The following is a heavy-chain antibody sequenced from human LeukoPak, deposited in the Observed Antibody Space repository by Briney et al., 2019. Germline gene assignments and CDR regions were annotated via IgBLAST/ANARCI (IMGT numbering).Heavy chain of an antibody. CDR3: ARDIRYYYGSGTFSLFDY. CDR2: IYTSGST. V-gene: IGHV4-4*07. CDR1: GGSISSYY. Sequence: SETLSLTCTVSGGSISSYYWSWIRQPAGKGLEWIGRIYTSGSTNYNPSLKSRVTMSVDTSKNQFPLKLSSVTAADTAVYYCARDIRYYYGSGTFSLFDYWGQGTLVTVSS. D-gene: IGHD3-10*01. J-gene: IGHJ4*02.